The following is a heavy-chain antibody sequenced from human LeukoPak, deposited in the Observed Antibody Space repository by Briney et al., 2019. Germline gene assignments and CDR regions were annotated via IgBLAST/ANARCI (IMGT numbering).Heavy chain of an antibody. J-gene: IGHJ3*02. Sequence: PSETLSLTCAVSGYSISSGYYWGWIRQPPGQGLEWIGSIYHSGSTYYNPSLKSRVTISVDTSKNQFSLKLSSVTAADTAVYYCARPSSPRFRGHYAFDIWGQGTMVTVSS. CDR3: ARPSSPRFRGHYAFDI. CDR1: GYSISSGYY. D-gene: IGHD3-16*01. CDR2: IYHSGST. V-gene: IGHV4-38-2*01.